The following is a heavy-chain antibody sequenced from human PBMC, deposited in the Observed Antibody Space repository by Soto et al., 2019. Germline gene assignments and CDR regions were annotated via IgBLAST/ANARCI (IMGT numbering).Heavy chain of an antibody. D-gene: IGHD1-26*01. Sequence: GGSLRLSCGGSGFTFSSYGMRWVRQAPGKGLEWVAAISFDGSNGYYGDSVKGRFTISRDNSKNTLYLQMNSLRPEDTAVYYCAKDGNWELLPSTGMDVWGQGTTVTVSS. CDR3: AKDGNWELLPSTGMDV. J-gene: IGHJ6*02. CDR2: ISFDGSNG. CDR1: GFTFSSYG. V-gene: IGHV3-30*18.